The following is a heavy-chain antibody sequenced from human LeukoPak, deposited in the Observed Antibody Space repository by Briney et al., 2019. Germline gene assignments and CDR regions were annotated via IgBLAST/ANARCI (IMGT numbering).Heavy chain of an antibody. CDR3: AREFGVVPAAITIVQVTAEYFQH. J-gene: IGHJ1*01. Sequence: GPSVKVSCKASGYTFTGHYMHWVRQAPGQGLEWMGWINPNSGGTNYAQKFQGRVTMTRDTSISTAYMELSRLRSDDTAVYYCAREFGVVPAAITIVQVTAEYFQHWGQGTLVTVSS. CDR2: INPNSGGT. V-gene: IGHV1-2*02. D-gene: IGHD2-2*02. CDR1: GYTFTGHY.